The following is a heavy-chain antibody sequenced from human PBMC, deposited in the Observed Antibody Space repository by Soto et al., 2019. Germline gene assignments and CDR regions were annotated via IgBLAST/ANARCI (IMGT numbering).Heavy chain of an antibody. CDR3: AREWTGMDYYYYYMDV. J-gene: IGHJ6*03. CDR1: GYTFTSYD. V-gene: IGHV1-8*01. Sequence: GASVKVSCKASGYTFTSYDINWVRQATGQGLEWKGWMNPNSGNKGYEQKFQGRVTMTRNTSISTAYIKLSNLKTEDTSVYYFAREWTGMDYYYYYMDVWGKGTTVTVSS. D-gene: IGHD1-1*01. CDR2: MNPNSGNK.